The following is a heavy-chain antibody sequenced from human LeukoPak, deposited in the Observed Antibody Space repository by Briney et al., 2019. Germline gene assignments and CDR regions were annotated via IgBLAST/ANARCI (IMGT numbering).Heavy chain of an antibody. CDR3: ARLGYGGYDLDY. V-gene: IGHV4-59*04. Sequence: SETLSLTCTVSGDSINSHYWSWIRQPPGKGLEWIGSIYYSGSTYYNPSLKSRVTISVDTAKNQFSLKLTSVTAADTAVFYCARLGYGGYDLDYWGQGTLVTVSS. CDR1: GDSINSHY. D-gene: IGHD5-12*01. CDR2: IYYSGST. J-gene: IGHJ4*02.